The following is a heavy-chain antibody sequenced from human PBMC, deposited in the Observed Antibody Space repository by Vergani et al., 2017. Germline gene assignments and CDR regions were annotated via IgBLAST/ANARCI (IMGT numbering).Heavy chain of an antibody. J-gene: IGHJ2*01. D-gene: IGHD6-13*01. CDR1: GGSISSSSYY. CDR2: IYYSGST. V-gene: IGHV4-39*07. Sequence: QLQLQESGPGLVKPSKTLSLTCTVSGGSISSSSYYWGWIRQPPGKGLEWIGSIYYSGSTYYNPSLKSRVTISVDTSKNQFPLKLSSVTAADTAVYYCARHIAAAGTPWYFDLWGRGTLVTVSS. CDR3: ARHIAAAGTPWYFDL.